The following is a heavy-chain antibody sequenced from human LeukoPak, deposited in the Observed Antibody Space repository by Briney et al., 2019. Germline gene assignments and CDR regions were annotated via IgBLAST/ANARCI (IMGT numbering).Heavy chain of an antibody. CDR1: GGTFSSYA. CDR3: ASSLEQWLVESAFDY. V-gene: IGHV1-69*13. D-gene: IGHD6-19*01. Sequence: GASVKVSCKASGGTFSSYAISWVRQAPGQGLEWMGGIIPIFGTANYAQKFQGRVTITADESTSTAYMELSSLRSEDTAVYYCASSLEQWLVESAFDYWGQGTLVTVSS. CDR2: IIPIFGTA. J-gene: IGHJ4*02.